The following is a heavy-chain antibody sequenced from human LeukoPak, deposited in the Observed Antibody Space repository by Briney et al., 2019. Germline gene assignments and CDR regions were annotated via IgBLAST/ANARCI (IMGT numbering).Heavy chain of an antibody. CDR3: ARGAWATRLAS. V-gene: IGHV4-34*01. D-gene: IGHD2-15*01. Sequence: SETLSLTCAVYGESLNSYYWSWVRQPPGEGLEWIGEIYESGTTKYNPSFKSRVAISMVPSKQQFSLRLSSVTAADTAVYYCARGAWATRLASWGLGTPVIVSS. CDR1: GESLNSYY. CDR2: IYESGTT. J-gene: IGHJ4*02.